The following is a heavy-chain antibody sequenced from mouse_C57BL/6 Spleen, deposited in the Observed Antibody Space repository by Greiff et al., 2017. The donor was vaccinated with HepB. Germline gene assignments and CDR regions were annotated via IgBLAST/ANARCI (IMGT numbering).Heavy chain of an antibody. CDR1: GYTFTSYW. CDR3: ARGEGSSGNFDY. V-gene: IGHV1-69*01. D-gene: IGHD3-2*02. CDR2: IDPSDSYT. J-gene: IGHJ2*01. Sequence: QVQLQQPGAELVMPGASVKLSCKASGYTFTSYWMHWVKQRPGQGLEWIGEIDPSDSYTNYNQKFKGKSTLTVDKSSSTAYMQLSSLTSEDSAVYYCARGEGSSGNFDYWGQGTTITVSS.